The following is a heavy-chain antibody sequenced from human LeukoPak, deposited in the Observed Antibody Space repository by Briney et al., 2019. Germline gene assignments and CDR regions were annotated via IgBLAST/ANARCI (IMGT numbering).Heavy chain of an antibody. Sequence: SETLSLTCTVSGYSISSGYYWGWIRQPPGKGLEWIGEINHSGSTNYNPSLKSRVTISVDTSKNQFSLKLSSVTAADTAVYYCARLELRGSQTFDYWGQGTLVTVSS. CDR3: ARLELRGSQTFDY. J-gene: IGHJ4*02. CDR2: INHSGST. V-gene: IGHV4-38-2*02. CDR1: GYSISSGYY. D-gene: IGHD1-7*01.